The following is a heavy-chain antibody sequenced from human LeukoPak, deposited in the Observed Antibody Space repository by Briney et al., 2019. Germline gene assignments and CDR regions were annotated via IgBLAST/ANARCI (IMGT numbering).Heavy chain of an antibody. D-gene: IGHD1-20*01. Sequence: SETLSLTCTVSGGSISSYYWSWIRQPPGRGLEWIGYVYNIGTTNYNPSLKSRVAISLGTPKNQFSLKLTSVTAADTAVYYCARQKRGGGLAGTLGDYYYYYYMDVWGRGTTVTVSS. CDR1: GGSISSYY. J-gene: IGHJ6*03. V-gene: IGHV4-59*01. CDR2: VYNIGTT. CDR3: ARQKRGGGLAGTLGDYYYYYYMDV.